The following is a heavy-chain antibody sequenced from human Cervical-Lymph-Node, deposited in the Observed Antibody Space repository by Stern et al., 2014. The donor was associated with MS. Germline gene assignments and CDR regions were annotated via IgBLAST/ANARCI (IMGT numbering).Heavy chain of an antibody. J-gene: IGHJ4*02. V-gene: IGHV5-51*01. CDR3: ARHVQGFDY. CDR1: GYSFTIYY. CDR2: IYPYDSDT. Sequence: EEQLGESGAEVKKPGESLKISCKLSGYSFTIYYIDWVRQMPGKGLEWMGVIYPYDSDTTYSPSFQGQVTISADKSITTAYLQWSSLRASDTAMYYCARHVQGFDYWGQGTLVTVSS.